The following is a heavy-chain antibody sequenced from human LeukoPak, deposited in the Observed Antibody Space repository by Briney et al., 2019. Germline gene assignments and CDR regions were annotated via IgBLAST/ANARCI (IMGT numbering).Heavy chain of an antibody. Sequence: SETLSLTCTVSGGSISSSSYYWGWIRQPPGKGLEWIGSIYYSGSTYYNPSLKSRVTISVDTSKNQFSLKLSSVTAADTAVYYCARDGVAVAEGAFDYWGQGTLVTVSS. D-gene: IGHD6-19*01. CDR2: IYYSGST. CDR1: GGSISSSSYY. J-gene: IGHJ4*02. CDR3: ARDGVAVAEGAFDY. V-gene: IGHV4-39*07.